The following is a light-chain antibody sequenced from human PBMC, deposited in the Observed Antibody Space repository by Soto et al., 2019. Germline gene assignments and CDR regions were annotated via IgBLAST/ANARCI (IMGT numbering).Light chain of an antibody. Sequence: QSALTQPASVSGSPGQSITISCTGTNSDVGGYHYVSWYQHHPGKAPKLIIYDVSDRPSGVSNRFSGSKFGNTASLTVSGPPAGDQADYHRPLITNTSPVVFGGGTKLTVL. J-gene: IGLJ3*02. CDR2: DVS. CDR1: NSDVGGYHY. CDR3: PLITNTSPVV. V-gene: IGLV2-14*01.